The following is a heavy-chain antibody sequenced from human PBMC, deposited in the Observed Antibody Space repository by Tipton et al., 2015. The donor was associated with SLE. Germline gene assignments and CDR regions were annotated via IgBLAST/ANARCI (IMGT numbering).Heavy chain of an antibody. J-gene: IGHJ2*01. V-gene: IGHV4-59*01. D-gene: IGHD1-26*01. Sequence: TLSLTCTVSGGSISGYYWSWVRQPPGQGLEWIGYIHYRGSTNYNPSLKSRVTISLDTSENQFSLKLSSVTAADTAVYYCARDPLAVGDGESLDLWGRGTLVTVSS. CDR1: GGSISGYY. CDR3: ARDPLAVGDGESLDL. CDR2: IHYRGST.